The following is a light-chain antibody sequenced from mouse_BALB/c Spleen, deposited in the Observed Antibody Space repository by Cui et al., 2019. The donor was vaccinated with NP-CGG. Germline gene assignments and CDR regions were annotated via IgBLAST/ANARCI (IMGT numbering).Light chain of an antibody. J-gene: IGLJ1*01. Sequence: QAVVTPGSVFTTSPGETVILTCRSSIGAVTTSNYANWVQEKPDHLFTGLIGGTNNRVPGVPARFSGSLIGDKAALTITGAQTEDEAIYFCALWYSNHWVFGGGTKLTVL. CDR3: ALWYSNHWV. V-gene: IGLV1*01. CDR2: GTN. CDR1: IGAVTTSNY.